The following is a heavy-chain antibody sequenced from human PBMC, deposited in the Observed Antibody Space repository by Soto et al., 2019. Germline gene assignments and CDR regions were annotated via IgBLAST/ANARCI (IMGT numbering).Heavy chain of an antibody. Sequence: PSETLSLTCTVSGASINSVGYYWSWIRQLPGKGMESIGYIYFSGSTYYNPSLESRVTISLDTSQNQFSLKLSSVTAADTAVYYCASGNASEVLLAXWGQGTLVPVSX. CDR1: GASINSVGYY. V-gene: IGHV4-31*03. CDR3: ASGNASEVLLAX. CDR2: IYFSGST. D-gene: IGHD3-10*01. J-gene: IGHJ4*02.